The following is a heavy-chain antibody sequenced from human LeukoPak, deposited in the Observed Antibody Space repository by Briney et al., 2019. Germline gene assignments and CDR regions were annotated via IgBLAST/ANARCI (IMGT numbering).Heavy chain of an antibody. D-gene: IGHD2-2*01. Sequence: GESLKISCKGSGYSFTSYWIGWVRQMPGKGLEWMGIIYPGDSDTRYSPSFQGQVTISADKSISTAYLQWSSLKASDTAMYYCARQGVPAAIWGSWFDPWGQGTLVTVSS. J-gene: IGHJ5*02. CDR2: IYPGDSDT. CDR1: GYSFTSYW. V-gene: IGHV5-51*01. CDR3: ARQGVPAAIWGSWFDP.